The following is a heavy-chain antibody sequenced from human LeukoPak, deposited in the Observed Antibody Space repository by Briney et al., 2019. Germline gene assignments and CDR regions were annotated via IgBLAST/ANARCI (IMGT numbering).Heavy chain of an antibody. J-gene: IGHJ3*02. V-gene: IGHV3-21*01. Sequence: GGSLRLSCAASGTTFSSYSMNWVRQAPGRGLEWVSSISSSSSIIFYADSVKGRFTISRDNAKNSLYLQMISLRAEDTAVYYCARGGAGATKDDTFDIWGQGTMVTVSS. CDR2: ISSSSSII. CDR1: GTTFSSYS. CDR3: ARGGAGATKDDTFDI. D-gene: IGHD1-1*01.